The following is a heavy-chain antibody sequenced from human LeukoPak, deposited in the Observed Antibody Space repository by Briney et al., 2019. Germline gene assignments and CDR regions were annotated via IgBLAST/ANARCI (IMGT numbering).Heavy chain of an antibody. Sequence: ASVKVSCKASGYTFTGYYMHWVRQAPGQGLKWMGWINPNSGGTNYAQKFQGRVTMTRDTSVSTAYMELSRLRSDDTAVYYCARPARYGSGSYPYWGQGTLVTVSS. CDR1: GYTFTGYY. CDR3: ARPARYGSGSYPY. D-gene: IGHD3-10*01. V-gene: IGHV1-2*02. CDR2: INPNSGGT. J-gene: IGHJ4*02.